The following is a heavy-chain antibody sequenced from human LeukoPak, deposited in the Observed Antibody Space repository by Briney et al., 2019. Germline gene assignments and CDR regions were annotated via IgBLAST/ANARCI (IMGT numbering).Heavy chain of an antibody. D-gene: IGHD3-10*01. V-gene: IGHV4-39*07. J-gene: IGHJ6*02. CDR1: GGSISSSSYY. CDR2: IYYSGST. CDR3: ARDFGAGSYRYGMDV. Sequence: PSETLSLTCTVSGGSISSSSYYWGWIRQPPGKGLEWIGSIYYSGSTYYNPSLQSRVTISADTSMNQIFLRLTSVTAADTAVYYCARDFGAGSYRYGMDVWGQGTTVTVSS.